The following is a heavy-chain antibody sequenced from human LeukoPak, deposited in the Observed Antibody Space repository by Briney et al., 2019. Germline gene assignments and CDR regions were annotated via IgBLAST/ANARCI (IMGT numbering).Heavy chain of an antibody. Sequence: SETLSLTCTVSGYSISSGYYWGCIRQPPGKGLEWIGSIYYSGSTYYNPSLKSRVTISVDTSKNQFSLKLSSVTAADTAVYYCATRYSYGSDYWGQGTLVTVSS. CDR2: IYYSGST. CDR3: ATRYSYGSDY. D-gene: IGHD5-18*01. J-gene: IGHJ4*02. V-gene: IGHV4-38-2*02. CDR1: GYSISSGYY.